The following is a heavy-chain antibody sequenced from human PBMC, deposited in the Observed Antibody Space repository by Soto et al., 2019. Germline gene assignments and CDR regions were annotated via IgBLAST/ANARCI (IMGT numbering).Heavy chain of an antibody. CDR1: GFTFSSYG. J-gene: IGHJ4*02. CDR3: AIGGAYCYGDCTRAH. CDR2: IRGSGVDT. D-gene: IGHD2-21*02. V-gene: IGHV3-23*04. Sequence: EVQVVQSGGGSVQPGGSLRLSCEASGFTFSSYGMTWVRQAPGKGLEWVAGIRGSGVDTKYADSVKGRFIIARDNSMNKMYLQMNNLRVEDTAVYFCAIGGAYCYGDCTRAHWGQGTLVTVSS.